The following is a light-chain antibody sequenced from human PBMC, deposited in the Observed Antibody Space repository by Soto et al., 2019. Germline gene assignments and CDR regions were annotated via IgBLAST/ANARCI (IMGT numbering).Light chain of an antibody. J-gene: IGLJ1*01. V-gene: IGLV1-40*01. CDR3: QSYDSNLSAPYV. CDR1: SSNIGAGYD. CDR2: DNS. Sequence: QSVLTQPPSVSGAPGQRVTISCTGSSSNIGAGYDVQWYQQLPGTAPKLLMYDNSNRPSGVPDRFSGSKSGTSASLAITGLQAEDEADYYCQSYDSNLSAPYVFGTGTKVTVL.